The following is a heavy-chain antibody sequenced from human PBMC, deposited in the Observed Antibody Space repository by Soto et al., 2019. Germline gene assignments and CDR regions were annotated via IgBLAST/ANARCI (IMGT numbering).Heavy chain of an antibody. CDR2: IGGSGANT. J-gene: IGHJ6*03. V-gene: IGHV3-23*01. Sequence: LLASGGGLVQPGGSLRLSCAASGLTFPSYAMNWVRQAPGQGLEWVSAIGGSGANTYYADSVKGRFTISRDTSKTTVYLQMNSLRAEDTAVYYCAKGSSSTQYLNYYFYHMDVWGKGTTVSVSS. D-gene: IGHD2-2*01. CDR3: AKGSSSTQYLNYYFYHMDV. CDR1: GLTFPSYA.